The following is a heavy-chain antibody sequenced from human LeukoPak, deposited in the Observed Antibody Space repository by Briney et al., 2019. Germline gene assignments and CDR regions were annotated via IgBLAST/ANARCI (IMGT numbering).Heavy chain of an antibody. Sequence: SVKVSCKASGGTFSSYAISWVRQAPGQGLEWMGRIIPILGMANYAQKFQGRVTITADKSTSTAYMELSSLRSEDTAVYYCARSYDSSGYYGYFDYWGQGTLVTVSS. CDR2: IIPILGMA. J-gene: IGHJ4*02. CDR1: GGTFSSYA. CDR3: ARSYDSSGYYGYFDY. D-gene: IGHD3-22*01. V-gene: IGHV1-69*04.